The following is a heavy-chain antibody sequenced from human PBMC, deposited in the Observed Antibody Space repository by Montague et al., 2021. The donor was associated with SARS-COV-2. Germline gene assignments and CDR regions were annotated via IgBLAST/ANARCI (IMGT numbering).Heavy chain of an antibody. CDR3: GRGVVAATPVVDY. D-gene: IGHD2-15*01. V-gene: IGHV4-4*07. CDR2: IYASWGT. Sequence: SETLSLTCTVSGDSINSFYWNWIRQPAGTGLEWIWRIYASWGTNYNPSLKSRVTMSVDTSKNQFSLKLNSVTAADTAVYYCGRGVVAATPVVDYWGRGTLVTVSS. J-gene: IGHJ4*01. CDR1: GDSINSFY.